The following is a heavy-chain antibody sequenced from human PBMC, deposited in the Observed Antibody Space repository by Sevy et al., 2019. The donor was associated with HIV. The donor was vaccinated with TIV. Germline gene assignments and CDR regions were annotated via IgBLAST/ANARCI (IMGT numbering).Heavy chain of an antibody. Sequence: GGSLRLSCAASGFTFSSYAMSWVRQAPVKGLEWVSAISGSGGSTYYADSVKGRFTISRDNSKNTLYLQMNSLRAEDTAVYYCAKDLGEDYYDSSGYFDYWGQGTLVTVSS. J-gene: IGHJ4*02. D-gene: IGHD3-22*01. CDR1: GFTFSSYA. CDR2: ISGSGGST. V-gene: IGHV3-23*01. CDR3: AKDLGEDYYDSSGYFDY.